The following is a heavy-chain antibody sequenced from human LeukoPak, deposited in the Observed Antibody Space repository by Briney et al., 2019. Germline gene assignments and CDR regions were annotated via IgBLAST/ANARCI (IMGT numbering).Heavy chain of an antibody. V-gene: IGHV1-2*02. Sequence: ASVKVSCKASGYTFTGYYMHWVRQAPGQGLEWMGWINPNSGGTNYAQKFQGRVTMTRDTSISTAYMELSRLRSDDTAVYYCARVPYYYGSGSYYLGYWGQGTLVTVSS. D-gene: IGHD3-10*01. J-gene: IGHJ4*02. CDR1: GYTFTGYY. CDR3: ARVPYYYGSGSYYLGY. CDR2: INPNSGGT.